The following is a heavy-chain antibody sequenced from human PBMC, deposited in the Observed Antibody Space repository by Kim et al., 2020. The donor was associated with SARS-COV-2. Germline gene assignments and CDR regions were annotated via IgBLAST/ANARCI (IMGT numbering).Heavy chain of an antibody. Sequence: SETLSLTCTVSGGSISNSDYYWNWIRQPPGQGLEWNGYIFYSGSTYYNPSLKSRVTIEIDTSKNQYSLKLSSVTAADTAVYYCASLRGCRGYDYGFDPWGQGTLITVSS. V-gene: IGHV4-30-4*01. CDR1: GGSISNSDYY. J-gene: IGHJ5*02. CDR2: IFYSGST. CDR3: ASLRGCRGYDYGFDP. D-gene: IGHD5-12*01.